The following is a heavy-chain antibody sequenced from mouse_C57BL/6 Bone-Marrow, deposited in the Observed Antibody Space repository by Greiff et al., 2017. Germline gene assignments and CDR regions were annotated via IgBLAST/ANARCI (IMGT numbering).Heavy chain of an antibody. CDR1: GFNFSDYY. Sequence: EVQRVESEGGLVQPGSSMKLSCTASGFNFSDYYMDWVRQVPEKGLEWVANINYDGSSTYYLDSLKSRFIISRDNAKNILYLQMSSLKSEETATYYCARGYYLYAMDYWGQGTSVTVSS. J-gene: IGHJ4*01. V-gene: IGHV5-16*01. CDR3: ARGYYLYAMDY. D-gene: IGHD5-5*01. CDR2: INYDGSST.